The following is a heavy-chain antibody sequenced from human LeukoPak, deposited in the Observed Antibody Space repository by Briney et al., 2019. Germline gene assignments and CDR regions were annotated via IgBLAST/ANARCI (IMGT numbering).Heavy chain of an antibody. CDR2: INHNGNVN. Sequence: GGSVRLSCAASGFTFSSYRINWARQAPWKGLEWVVSINHNGNVNYYVDSVKGRFTISRDNAKNSLYLQMSNLRAEDTAVYFCARGGGLDVWGQGATVTVSS. CDR3: ARGGGLDV. V-gene: IGHV3-7*03. J-gene: IGHJ6*02. CDR1: GFTFSSYR. D-gene: IGHD3-16*01.